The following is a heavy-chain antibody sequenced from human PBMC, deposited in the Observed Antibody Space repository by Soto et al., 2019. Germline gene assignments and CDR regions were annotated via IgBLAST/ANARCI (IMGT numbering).Heavy chain of an antibody. D-gene: IGHD2-21*01. Sequence: SLTLSLTCSVAGAALNSGNYYCSWIRQVPGKGLEWIGHIYVTGAVDYNPSLRDRITISQDTSERQFSLNLRLVTAADTAVYYCARLRIATNNYKWFDPWGQGTLVTVSS. J-gene: IGHJ5*02. V-gene: IGHV4-31*03. CDR2: IYVTGAV. CDR3: ARLRIATNNYKWFDP. CDR1: GAALNSGNYY.